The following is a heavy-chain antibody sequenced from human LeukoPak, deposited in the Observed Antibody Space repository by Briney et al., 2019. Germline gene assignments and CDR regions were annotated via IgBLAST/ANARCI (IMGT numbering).Heavy chain of an antibody. V-gene: IGHV3-23*01. J-gene: IGHJ4*02. Sequence: GGSLRLSCAVSGFTFSNYAMSWVRQAPGKGLEWVSTVTNNGGSTYYADSVKGRFTISRDNSKNTLYLQMNSLRAEDTAVYYCARDAAKYSSGWYYDYWGQGTLVTVSS. CDR2: VTNNGGST. D-gene: IGHD6-19*01. CDR3: ARDAAKYSSGWYYDY. CDR1: GFTFSNYA.